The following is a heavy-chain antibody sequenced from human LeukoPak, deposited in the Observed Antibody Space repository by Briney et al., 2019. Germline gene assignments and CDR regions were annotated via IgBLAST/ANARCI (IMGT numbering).Heavy chain of an antibody. Sequence: GSLRLSCAASGFIFSSYEMNWVRQAPGKGLEWVSYISSSGSTIYYADSVKGRFTISRDNAKNSLYLQMNSLRAEDTAVYYCASRVRGGRWLYNWFDPWGQGTLVTVSS. CDR1: GFIFSSYE. D-gene: IGHD5-24*01. J-gene: IGHJ5*02. V-gene: IGHV3-48*03. CDR3: ASRVRGGRWLYNWFDP. CDR2: ISSSGSTI.